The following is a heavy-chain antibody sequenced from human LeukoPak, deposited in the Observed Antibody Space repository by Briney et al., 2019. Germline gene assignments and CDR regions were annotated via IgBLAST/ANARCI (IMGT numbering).Heavy chain of an antibody. D-gene: IGHD4-17*01. CDR3: ARDYGDHGEYFDY. CDR1: GVTSSSYN. J-gene: IGHJ4*02. Sequence: PGGSLRHSRVDSGVTSSSYNMNRGRQAPGKGLEWVSYICRSGNTIDYAGSVRGRFTISRDNAKNSVYLQMNSLRDEDTAVYHCARDYGDHGEYFDYWGQGTLVTVSS. V-gene: IGHV3-48*02. CDR2: ICRSGNTI.